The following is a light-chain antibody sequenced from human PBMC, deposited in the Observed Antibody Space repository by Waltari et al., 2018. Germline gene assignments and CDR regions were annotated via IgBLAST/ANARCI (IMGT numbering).Light chain of an antibody. CDR1: QRIGNN. CDR2: GAS. J-gene: IGKJ4*01. V-gene: IGKV1-39*01. CDR3: QQSYTIPPVT. Sequence: DIQMTQSPSSLSASVGDRVNITCRASQRIGNNLNWYQQKPGKAPKLLIYGASSLQSGVPSRVGGSGYGTDFTLTISSLQPEDYATFYCQQSYTIPPVTFGGGTKVEI.